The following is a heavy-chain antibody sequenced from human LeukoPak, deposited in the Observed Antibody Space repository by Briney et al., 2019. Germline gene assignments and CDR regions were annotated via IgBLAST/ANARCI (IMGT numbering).Heavy chain of an antibody. V-gene: IGHV4-4*07. J-gene: IGHJ6*02. Sequence: SETLSLTCTVSGVSISRYYWSWIRQPAGKGLEWIGRIYTSGSTNYSPSFKSRVTMSEDTSKNQLSLKLSSVTAADTAVYYCARGKYAGAADESYGMDVWGQGTTVTVSS. CDR3: ARGKYAGAADESYGMDV. D-gene: IGHD6-13*01. CDR1: GVSISRYY. CDR2: IYTSGST.